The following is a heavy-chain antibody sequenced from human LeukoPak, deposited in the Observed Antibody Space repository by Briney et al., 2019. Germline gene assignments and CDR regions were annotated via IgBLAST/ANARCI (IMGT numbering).Heavy chain of an antibody. D-gene: IGHD3-3*01. V-gene: IGHV4-39*01. CDR3: ARGDYDFWSGYHYFDY. Sequence: SETLSLTCTVSGGSISSSSYYWGWIRQPPGKGLEWIGSIYYSGSTYYNPSLKSRVTISVDTSKNQFSLKLSSVTAADTAVYYCARGDYDFWSGYHYFDYWGQGTLVTVSS. J-gene: IGHJ4*02. CDR1: GGSISSSSYY. CDR2: IYYSGST.